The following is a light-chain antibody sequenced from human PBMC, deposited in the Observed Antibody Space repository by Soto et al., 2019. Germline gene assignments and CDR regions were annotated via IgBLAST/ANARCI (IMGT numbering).Light chain of an antibody. J-gene: IGKJ5*01. Sequence: EIVLTQSPGTLSLSPGDRATLSCRASQSVSSSYLAWLQQKPGQAPRLLIYGASSRATGIPDRFSDSGSGTDFTLTISRLEPEDFAVYYCQQYDSSPITFGQGTRLEI. CDR2: GAS. CDR1: QSVSSSY. V-gene: IGKV3-20*01. CDR3: QQYDSSPIT.